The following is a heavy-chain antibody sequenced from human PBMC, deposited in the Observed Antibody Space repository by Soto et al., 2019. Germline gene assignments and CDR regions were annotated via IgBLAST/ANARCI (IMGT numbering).Heavy chain of an antibody. Sequence: QVQLVQSGAEVKKPGSSVKASCKASGGTFSSYAISWVRQAPGQGLEWMGGIIPIFGTANYAQKFQGRVTITADESTSTAYMELSSLRSEDTAVYYCARESEYYDYVWGSYRPRWFDPWGQGTLVTVSS. D-gene: IGHD3-16*02. CDR3: ARESEYYDYVWGSYRPRWFDP. J-gene: IGHJ5*02. CDR2: IIPIFGTA. CDR1: GGTFSSYA. V-gene: IGHV1-69*01.